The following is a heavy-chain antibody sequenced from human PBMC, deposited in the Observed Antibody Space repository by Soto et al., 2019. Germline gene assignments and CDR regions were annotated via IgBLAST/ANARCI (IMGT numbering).Heavy chain of an antibody. J-gene: IGHJ4*02. V-gene: IGHV1-2*02. CDR2: INPNSGGT. CDR1: GYTFTGYY. D-gene: IGHD5-18*01. CDR3: ARAGAVDTAMATIDY. Sequence: SVKGSGKASGYTFTGYYMHWVRQAPRQGLEWMGWINPNSGGTNYAQKFQGRVTMTRDTSISTAYMELSRLRSDDTAVYYCARAGAVDTAMATIDYWGQGTLVTVSS.